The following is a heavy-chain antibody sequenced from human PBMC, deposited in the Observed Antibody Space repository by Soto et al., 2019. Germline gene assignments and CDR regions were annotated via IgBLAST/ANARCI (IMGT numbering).Heavy chain of an antibody. J-gene: IGHJ6*02. V-gene: IGHV1-69*01. D-gene: IGHD2-2*01. Sequence: QVQLVQSGAEVKKPGSSVKVSCKASGGTFSSYAISWVRQATGQGLEWMGGIIPIFGTANYAQKFKGRVTITANESTSKDYMERSSLRSKDTAVYYCARDLPELYQPRNWGMDVWGQGTTVTVSS. CDR2: IIPIFGTA. CDR1: GGTFSSYA. CDR3: ARDLPELYQPRNWGMDV.